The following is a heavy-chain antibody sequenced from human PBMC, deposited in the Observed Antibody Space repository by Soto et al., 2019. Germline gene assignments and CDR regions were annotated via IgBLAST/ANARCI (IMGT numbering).Heavy chain of an antibody. V-gene: IGHV1-18*01. CDR3: AREGAGTFSSYMDV. Sequence: ASVKVSCKASGYTLTSYGISWVRQAPGQGLEWMGWISAYNGNTNYAQKLQGRVTMTTDTSTSTAYMELRSLRSDDTAVYYCAREGAGTFSSYMDVWGKGTTVTVSS. J-gene: IGHJ6*03. CDR2: ISAYNGNT. D-gene: IGHD1-7*01. CDR1: GYTLTSYG.